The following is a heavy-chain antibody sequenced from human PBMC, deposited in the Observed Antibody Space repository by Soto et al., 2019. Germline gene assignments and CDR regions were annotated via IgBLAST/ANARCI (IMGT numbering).Heavy chain of an antibody. V-gene: IGHV1-2*02. CDR2: INPATGAA. J-gene: IGHJ3*02. CDR1: GYPVTAYY. Sequence: QLHLVQSGAVVKKPGASVTVSCSASGYPVTAYYMHWVRQAPGRGLEWMGGINPATGAAKYTQTFPGRGTMARDTSKGTGFMELSGLNSEDTAVFFCARGGGVGVAGSAAFDMWGQGTLVTVSS. D-gene: IGHD3-3*01. CDR3: ARGGGVGVAGSAAFDM.